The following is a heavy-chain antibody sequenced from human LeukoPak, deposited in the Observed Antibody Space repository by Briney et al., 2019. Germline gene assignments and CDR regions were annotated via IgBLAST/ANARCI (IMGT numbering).Heavy chain of an antibody. D-gene: IGHD6-13*01. CDR2: ISYGVSNR. Sequence: GGSLRLSCAASGFPFSDYAMHWVRQAPARGVEWVAAISYGVSNRYYADSVKGRFAISRDSSKNTLYLQMNSLRAEDTAVYYCAMLGIAAALTQNAFDIGGQGTMVTVSS. V-gene: IGHV3-30*03. J-gene: IGHJ3*02. CDR1: GFPFSDYA. CDR3: AMLGIAAALTQNAFDI.